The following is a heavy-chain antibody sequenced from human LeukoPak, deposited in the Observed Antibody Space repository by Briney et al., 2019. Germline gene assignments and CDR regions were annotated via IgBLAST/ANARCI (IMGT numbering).Heavy chain of an antibody. V-gene: IGHV1-69*01. CDR2: IIPIFGTA. D-gene: IGHD2-15*01. CDR3: AREPSSLGYCSGGTCSASH. CDR1: GGTFSSYA. Sequence: SVKVSCKASGGTFSSYAISWVRQAPGQGVEWMGGIIPIFGTANYAQKFQGRVTFTADESTSTAYLELSRLRSEDTAVHYCAREPSSLGYCSGGTCSASHWGQGTLVTVSS. J-gene: IGHJ4*02.